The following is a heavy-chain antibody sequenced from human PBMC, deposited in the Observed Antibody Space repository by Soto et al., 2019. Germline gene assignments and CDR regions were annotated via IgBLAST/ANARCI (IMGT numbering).Heavy chain of an antibody. CDR1: GFTFSSYG. CDR3: AKDRGGDCPDNSCYFGADY. J-gene: IGHJ4*02. V-gene: IGHV3-30*18. Sequence: GGSLRLSCVGSGFTFSSYGMHWVRQAPGKGLECVAVISDTGSSHYYAASVEGRFTISRENSKNTLSLHMDRLRVEDTAVYYCAKDRGGDCPDNSCYFGADYWGQGTLVTVSS. CDR2: ISDTGSSH. D-gene: IGHD2-2*01.